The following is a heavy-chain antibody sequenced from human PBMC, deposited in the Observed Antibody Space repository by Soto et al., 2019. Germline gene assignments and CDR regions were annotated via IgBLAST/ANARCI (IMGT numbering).Heavy chain of an antibody. D-gene: IGHD3-22*01. CDR2: VYSGGTT. Sequence: GGSLRLSCVASGFAVSNNYMNWVRQAPGKGLEWVSVVYSGGTTYYADSVRGRFTVSRDDSKNTLFLQMSSLGAEDTAVYYCARAGSPFDSDSSGYWGFDHWGQGTLVTVSS. CDR3: ARAGSPFDSDSSGYWGFDH. J-gene: IGHJ4*02. V-gene: IGHV3-53*01. CDR1: GFAVSNNY.